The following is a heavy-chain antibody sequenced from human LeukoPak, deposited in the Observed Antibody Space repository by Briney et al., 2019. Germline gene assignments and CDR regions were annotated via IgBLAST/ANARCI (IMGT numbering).Heavy chain of an antibody. V-gene: IGHV3-48*03. CDR2: ISSSGSTI. Sequence: PGGSLRLSCAASGFTFSSYEMNWVRQAPGKGLEWVSYISSSGSTIYYADSVKGRFTISRDNAKNSLYLQMNSLRAEDTAVYYCARAYSYYGSGSYYNGYWGQGTLVTVSS. CDR3: ARAYSYYGSGSYYNGY. CDR1: GFTFSSYE. D-gene: IGHD3-10*01. J-gene: IGHJ4*02.